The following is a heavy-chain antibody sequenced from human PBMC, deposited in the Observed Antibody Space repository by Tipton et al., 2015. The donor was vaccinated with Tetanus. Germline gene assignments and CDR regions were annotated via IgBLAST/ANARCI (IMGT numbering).Heavy chain of an antibody. D-gene: IGHD3-22*01. CDR3: ARDFSYYFDSKSGFDY. V-gene: IGHV3-48*02. J-gene: IGHJ4*02. CDR1: GFTFSMFS. CDR2: ISTSSTTI. Sequence: LSLTCVASGFTFSMFSMNWVRQAPGKGLEWVSYISTSSTTIFYADSVRGRFTISRDNAKNSLYLQMNSLRDEDTAVYYCARDFSYYFDSKSGFDYWGQGTLVTVSS.